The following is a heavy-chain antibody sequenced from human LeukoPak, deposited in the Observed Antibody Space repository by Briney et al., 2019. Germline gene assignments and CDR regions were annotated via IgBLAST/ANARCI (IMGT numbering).Heavy chain of an antibody. J-gene: IGHJ3*02. CDR2: ISWNSGNI. Sequence: PGGSLRLSCAASGFTFDDYAMHWVRQAPGKGLEWVSGISWNSGNIGYADSVKGRFTISRDNAKNSLYLQMNSLRPEDMALYYCAKDMGRFLEWSEGAFDIWGQGTMVTVSS. CDR1: GFTFDDYA. CDR3: AKDMGRFLEWSEGAFDI. V-gene: IGHV3-9*03. D-gene: IGHD3-3*01.